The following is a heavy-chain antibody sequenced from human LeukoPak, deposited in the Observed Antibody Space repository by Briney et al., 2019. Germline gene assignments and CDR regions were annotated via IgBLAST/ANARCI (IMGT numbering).Heavy chain of an antibody. Sequence: SETLSLTCTVSGVSINNDDDYWTWVRQHPGKGLEWIGHIYYSGSTYYNPSLKSRVTMSVDTSKTQFSLKLNSVTAADTAVYYCARTDTAMGYDYWGQGTLVTVSS. V-gene: IGHV4-31*03. J-gene: IGHJ4*02. CDR1: GVSINNDDDY. CDR3: ARTDTAMGYDY. D-gene: IGHD5-18*01. CDR2: IYYSGST.